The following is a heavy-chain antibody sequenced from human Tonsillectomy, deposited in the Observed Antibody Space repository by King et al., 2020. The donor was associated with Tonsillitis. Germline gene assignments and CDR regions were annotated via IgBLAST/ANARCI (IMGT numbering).Heavy chain of an antibody. CDR2: ISGSGGST. D-gene: IGHD3-10*01. J-gene: IGHJ6*02. CDR1: GFTFSSYA. Sequence: EVQLVESGGGLVQPGGSLRLSCAASGFTFSSYAMSWVRQAPGKGLEWVSGISGSGGSTYYADSVKGRFTISRDNSKYTLYLQMNSLRAEDTAVYYCSKSGLDGSGTWHYYYGMDVWGQGTTVTVSS. CDR3: SKSGLDGSGTWHYYYGMDV. V-gene: IGHV3-23*04.